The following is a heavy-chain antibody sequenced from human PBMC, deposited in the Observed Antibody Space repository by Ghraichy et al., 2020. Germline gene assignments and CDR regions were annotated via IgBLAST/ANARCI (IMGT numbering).Heavy chain of an antibody. D-gene: IGHD3-9*01. V-gene: IGHV3-7*01. CDR3: ARDHTYYDILTGYLTGYGMDV. J-gene: IGHJ6*02. CDR1: GFTFSSYW. CDR2: IKQDGSEK. Sequence: GESLNISCAASGFTFSSYWMSWVRQAPGKGLEWVANIKQDGSEKYYVDSVKGRFTISRDNAKNSLYLQMNSLRAEDTAVYYCARDHTYYDILTGYLTGYGMDVWGQGTTVTVSS.